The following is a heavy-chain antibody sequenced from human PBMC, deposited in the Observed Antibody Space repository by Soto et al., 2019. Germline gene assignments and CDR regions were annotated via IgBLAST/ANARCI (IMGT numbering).Heavy chain of an antibody. CDR1: GGSISSTTYS. Sequence: PSETLSLTCTVSGGSISSTTYSWGWIRQPPGKGVEWIGSMYYSGTTYSNPSLQSRGTISVDTSNNQFSLKLTSVTAAETSVYYCARQGGKLGITGTMGNFDYGGQGPLVTVSS. J-gene: IGHJ4*02. D-gene: IGHD1-20*01. CDR2: MYYSGTT. V-gene: IGHV4-39*01. CDR3: ARQGGKLGITGTMGNFDY.